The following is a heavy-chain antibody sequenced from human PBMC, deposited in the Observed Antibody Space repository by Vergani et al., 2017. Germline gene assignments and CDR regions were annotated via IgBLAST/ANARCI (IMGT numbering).Heavy chain of an antibody. Sequence: EVQLLESGGDLVQPGGSLRLSCAASGFTFIMHAMSWVRQAPGKGLEWVSTLSASDRRTHYADSVKGRFTISRDISKNTLFLQMNSLRPEDTAVYYCAKVGRSEVAGKFGAFDICGQGTMVTVSS. D-gene: IGHD6-19*01. CDR1: GFTFIMHA. J-gene: IGHJ3*02. V-gene: IGHV3-23*01. CDR3: AKVGRSEVAGKFGAFDI. CDR2: LSASDRRT.